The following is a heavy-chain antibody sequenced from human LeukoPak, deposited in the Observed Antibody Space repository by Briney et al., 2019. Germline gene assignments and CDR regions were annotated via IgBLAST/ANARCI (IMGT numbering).Heavy chain of an antibody. D-gene: IGHD3/OR15-3a*01. V-gene: IGHV3-74*01. CDR3: GTHAGRTGSDD. J-gene: IGHJ4*02. CDR1: GFTFSSYW. CDR2: INSDGSST. Sequence: GGSLRLSCAASGFTFSSYWMHWVRQAPGKGLVWVSRINSDGSSTSYADSVKGRFTISRDNAKNTPYLQMNSLRAEDTAVYYCGTHAGRTGSDDWGQGTLVTVSS.